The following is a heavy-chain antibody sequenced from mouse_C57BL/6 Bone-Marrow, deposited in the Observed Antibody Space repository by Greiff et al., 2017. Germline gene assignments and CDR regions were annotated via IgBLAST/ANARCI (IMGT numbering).Heavy chain of an antibody. V-gene: IGHV1-18*01. J-gene: IGHJ2*01. CDR1: GYTFTDYN. CDR3: ARYSNYWGQYYFDY. D-gene: IGHD2-5*01. Sequence: VQLQQSGPELVKPGASVKIPCKASGYTFTDYNMDWVKQSHGKSLEWIGDINPNNGGTIYNQKFKGKATLTVDKSSSTAYMELRSLTSEDTAVYYCARYSNYWGQYYFDYWGQGTTLTVSS. CDR2: INPNNGGT.